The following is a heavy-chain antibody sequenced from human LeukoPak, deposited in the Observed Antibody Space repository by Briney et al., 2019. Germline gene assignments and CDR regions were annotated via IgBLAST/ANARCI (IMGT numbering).Heavy chain of an antibody. CDR1: ADSNSTRNYY. CDR2: VYYTERT. J-gene: IGHJ3*02. D-gene: IGHD3-16*01. Sequence: SETLSLTCTVYADSNSTRNYYWGWIRQPPGKGLEWIGSVYYTERTYDNPSLKSLVNISVDTSKNQFSLKLNSVTAADTGVYFCATTPHYEGGGFDIWGQGTMVTVSS. V-gene: IGHV4-39*01. CDR3: ATTPHYEGGGFDI.